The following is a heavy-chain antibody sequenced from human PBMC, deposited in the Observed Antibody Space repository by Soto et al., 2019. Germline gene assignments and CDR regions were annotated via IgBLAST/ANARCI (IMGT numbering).Heavy chain of an antibody. D-gene: IGHD6-13*01. CDR2: IYYSGST. CDR3: ARVFSDSSSFFDP. J-gene: IGHJ5*02. CDR1: GGSISSSSYY. V-gene: IGHV4-31*03. Sequence: SETLSLTCTVSGGSISSSSYYWGWIRQPPGKGLEWIGYIYYSGSTYYNPSLKSRVTISVDTSKNQFSLKLSSVTAADTAVYYCARVFSDSSSFFDPWGQGTLVTVSS.